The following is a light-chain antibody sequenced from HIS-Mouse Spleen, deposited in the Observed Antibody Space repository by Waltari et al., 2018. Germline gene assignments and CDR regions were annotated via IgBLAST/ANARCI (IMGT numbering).Light chain of an antibody. CDR3: SSYTSSSTF. Sequence: QSALTQPASVSGSPAPSIPISCTGTSSDVGAYNYVSWYQQHPGKAPKLMIYEVSTRPSGVSNRFSGSKSGNTASLTISGLQAEDEADYYCSSYTSSSTFFGTGTKVTVL. J-gene: IGLJ1*01. CDR1: SSDVGAYNY. V-gene: IGLV2-14*01. CDR2: EVS.